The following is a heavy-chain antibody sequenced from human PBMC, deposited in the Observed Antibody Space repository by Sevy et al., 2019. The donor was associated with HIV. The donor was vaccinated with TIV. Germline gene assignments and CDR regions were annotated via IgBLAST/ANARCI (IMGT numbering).Heavy chain of an antibody. V-gene: IGHV3-49*03. CDR2: IRSKAYGGTT. Sequence: GGSLRLSCTASGFTFGDYAMSWFRQAPGKGLEWVGFIRSKAYGGTTEYAALVKGRFTISKDNSKGIAYLQMNSLKTEDTAVYYCTRDKAVGYYDSSGYYNLFDYWGQGTLVTVSS. CDR3: TRDKAVGYYDSSGYYNLFDY. D-gene: IGHD3-22*01. CDR1: GFTFGDYA. J-gene: IGHJ4*02.